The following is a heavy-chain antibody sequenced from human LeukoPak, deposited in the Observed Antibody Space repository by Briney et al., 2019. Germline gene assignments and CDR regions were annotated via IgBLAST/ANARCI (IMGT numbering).Heavy chain of an antibody. Sequence: SETLSLTCTVSGGSISSYYWSWIRQPPGKGPEWIGEINHRGSTNYNPSLKSRVTISVDTSKNQFSLKLSSVTAADTAVYYCARSSSWNLRDDYWGQGTLVTVSS. V-gene: IGHV4-34*01. D-gene: IGHD6-13*01. J-gene: IGHJ4*02. CDR2: INHRGST. CDR3: ARSSSWNLRDDY. CDR1: GGSISSYY.